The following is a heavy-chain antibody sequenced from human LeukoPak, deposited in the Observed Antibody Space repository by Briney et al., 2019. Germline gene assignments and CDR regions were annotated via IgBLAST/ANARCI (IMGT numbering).Heavy chain of an antibody. V-gene: IGHV3-30*02. CDR3: AKGSGWEMSYYYYYMDV. CDR2: IRYDGSHK. D-gene: IGHD1-26*01. CDR1: GFTFISYG. J-gene: IGHJ6*03. Sequence: GGSLRLSCAASGFTFISYGMHWVRQAPGKGLEWVAFIRYDGSHKYYVGSVKGRFTISRDNSKNTLYLQMDSLRAEDTAVYYCAKGSGWEMSYYYYYMDVWGKGTTVTISS.